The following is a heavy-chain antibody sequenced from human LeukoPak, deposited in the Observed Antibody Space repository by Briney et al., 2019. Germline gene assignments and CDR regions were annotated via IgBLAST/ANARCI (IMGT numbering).Heavy chain of an antibody. V-gene: IGHV4-38-2*01. CDR3: ARGVLRFLRDAFDT. CDR1: GYSISSGYY. D-gene: IGHD3-3*01. Sequence: SETLSLTCAVSGYSISSGYYWGWIRQPPGKGLEWIGSIYHSGSTYYNPSLKSRVTISVDTSKNQFSLKLSSVTAADTAVYYCARGVLRFLRDAFDTWGQGTMVTVSS. J-gene: IGHJ3*02. CDR2: IYHSGST.